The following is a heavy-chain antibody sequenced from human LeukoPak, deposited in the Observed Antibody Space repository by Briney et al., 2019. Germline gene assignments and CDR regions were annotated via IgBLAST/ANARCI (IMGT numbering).Heavy chain of an antibody. J-gene: IGHJ4*02. V-gene: IGHV4-34*01. CDR2: INHSGST. D-gene: IGHD5-12*01. CDR3: ARGMGLRPAGFDY. CDR1: GGSFSGYY. Sequence: PSETLSLTCAVYGGSFSGYYWSWIRQPPGKGLEWIGEINHSGSTNYNPSLKSRVTISVDTSKNQFSLKLSSVTAADTAVYYCARGMGLRPAGFDYWGQGTLVTVSS.